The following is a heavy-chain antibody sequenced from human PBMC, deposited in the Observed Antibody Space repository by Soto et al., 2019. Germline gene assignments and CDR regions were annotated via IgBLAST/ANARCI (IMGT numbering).Heavy chain of an antibody. CDR2: IIPILGIA. CDR3: ARVSGLQYYDILTGSDAFDI. Sequence: QVQLVQSGAEVKKPGSSVKVSCKASGGTFSSYTISWVRQAPGQGLEWMGRIIPILGIANYAQKFQGRVTITADKSTSTAYMELSSLRSEDTAVYYCARVSGLQYYDILTGSDAFDIWGQGTMVTVSS. J-gene: IGHJ3*02. CDR1: GGTFSSYT. D-gene: IGHD3-9*01. V-gene: IGHV1-69*02.